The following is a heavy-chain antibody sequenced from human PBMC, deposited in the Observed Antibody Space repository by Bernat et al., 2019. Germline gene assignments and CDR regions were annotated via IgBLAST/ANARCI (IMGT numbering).Heavy chain of an antibody. Sequence: EVQLVESGGGLVHPGGSLILSCAASGFTFSNYNMNWVRQAPGKGLEWVSYISSSSSTKYYADSVKGRFTISRDNAKNSLYLQMNSLRAEDTAVYYCARDYHISGYYRVAFDIWGQGTMVTVSS. V-gene: IGHV3-48*01. J-gene: IGHJ3*02. CDR1: GFTFSNYN. D-gene: IGHD3-22*01. CDR3: ARDYHISGYYRVAFDI. CDR2: ISSSSSTK.